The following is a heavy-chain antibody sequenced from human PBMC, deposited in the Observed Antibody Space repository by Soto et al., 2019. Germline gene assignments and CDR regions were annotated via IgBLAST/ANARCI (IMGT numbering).Heavy chain of an antibody. CDR1: GYTFTSYY. CDR3: ARSITFGGAATNYGMDV. D-gene: IGHD3-16*01. CDR2: INPNSGGT. Sequence: ASVKVSCKASGYTFTSYYMHWVRQAPGQGLEWMGWINPNSGGTNYAQKFQGWVTMTRDTSISTAYMELSRLRSDDTAVYYCARSITFGGAATNYGMDVWGQGTTVTVSS. V-gene: IGHV1-2*04. J-gene: IGHJ6*02.